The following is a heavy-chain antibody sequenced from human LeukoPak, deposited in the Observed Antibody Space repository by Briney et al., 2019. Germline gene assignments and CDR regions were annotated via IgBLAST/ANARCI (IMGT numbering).Heavy chain of an antibody. D-gene: IGHD3-3*01. CDR1: GGSISSSNW. Sequence: SETLSLTCAVSGGSISSSNWWSWIRQPPGKGLEWIGEINHSGSTNYNPSLKSRVTISVDTSKNQFSLKLSSVTAADTAVYYCARAPRITIFGVVIIQNWFDPWGQGTLVTVSS. V-gene: IGHV4-4*02. J-gene: IGHJ5*02. CDR3: ARAPRITIFGVVIIQNWFDP. CDR2: INHSGST.